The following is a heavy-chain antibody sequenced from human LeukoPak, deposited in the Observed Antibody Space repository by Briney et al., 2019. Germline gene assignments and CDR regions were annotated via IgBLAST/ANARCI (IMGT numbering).Heavy chain of an antibody. CDR3: ARHSPDIVATITPYYFDY. J-gene: IGHJ4*02. CDR2: IYYSGST. Sequence: PSETLSLTCTVSGGSISSSSYYWGWIRQPPGKGLEWIGSIYYSGSTYYNPSLKSRVTISVDTSKNQFSLKLSSVTAADTAVYCCARHSPDIVATITPYYFDYWGQGTLVTVSS. D-gene: IGHD5-12*01. V-gene: IGHV4-39*01. CDR1: GGSISSSSYY.